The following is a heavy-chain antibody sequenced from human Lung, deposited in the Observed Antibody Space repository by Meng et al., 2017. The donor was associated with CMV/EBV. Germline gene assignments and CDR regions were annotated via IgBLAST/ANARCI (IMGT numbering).Heavy chain of an antibody. V-gene: IGHV3-21*01. CDR2: ITSSSTFI. D-gene: IGHD4-11*01. CDR1: GFTFNSDA. J-gene: IGHJ4*02. Sequence: ESLKISCAASGFTFNSDAMSWVRQAPGKGLEWVSSITSSSTFIYNADSLRGRFTISRDDAKNSLYLQMNSLRAEDTAVYFCARSTSLHDSIKEWRQRTLVAVSS. CDR3: ARSTSLHDSIKE.